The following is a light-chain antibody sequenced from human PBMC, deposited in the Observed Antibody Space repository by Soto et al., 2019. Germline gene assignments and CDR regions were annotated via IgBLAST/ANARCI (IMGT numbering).Light chain of an antibody. CDR1: QSVRSN. Sequence: EIVMTQSPATLSVSPGERATLSCRASQSVRSNLAWYQQKPGQAPRLLIYGASTRATGIPARFSGSGPGTEFTLTISSLQSEDFAVYYCQQYNNWPLTFGGGTKVDI. CDR3: QQYNNWPLT. CDR2: GAS. V-gene: IGKV3-15*01. J-gene: IGKJ4*01.